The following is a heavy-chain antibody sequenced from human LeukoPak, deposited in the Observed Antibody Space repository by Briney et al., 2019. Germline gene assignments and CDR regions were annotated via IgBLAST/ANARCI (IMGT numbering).Heavy chain of an antibody. V-gene: IGHV1-18*01. D-gene: IGHD6-13*01. CDR2: ISAYNGNT. Sequence: GASVKVSCKASGYTFTSYGISWVRQAPGQGLEWMGWISAYNGNTNYAQKLQGRVTMTTDTSTSTAYMELRSLRSDDTAVYYCARAFLGSSWSTYCYYYYMDVWGKGTTVTVSS. CDR1: GYTFTSYG. J-gene: IGHJ6*03. CDR3: ARAFLGSSWSTYCYYYYMDV.